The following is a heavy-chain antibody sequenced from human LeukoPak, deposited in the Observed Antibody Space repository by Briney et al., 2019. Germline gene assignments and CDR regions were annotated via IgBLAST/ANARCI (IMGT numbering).Heavy chain of an antibody. CDR3: ARDLVGGRGYYFDAFNI. CDR2: ISSSSSYI. CDR1: GFTFSSYS. D-gene: IGHD3-22*01. J-gene: IGHJ3*02. Sequence: PGGSLRLSCAASGFTFSSYSMNWVRQAPGKGLEWVSPISSSSSYIYYADSVKGRFTISRDNAKNSLYLQMNGLRAEDTAVYYCARDLVGGRGYYFDAFNIWGQGTMVTVSS. V-gene: IGHV3-21*06.